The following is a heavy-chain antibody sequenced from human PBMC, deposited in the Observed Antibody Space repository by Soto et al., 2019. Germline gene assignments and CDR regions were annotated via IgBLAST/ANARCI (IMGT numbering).Heavy chain of an antibody. CDR3: ARGLDVWGSLDYFDY. CDR2: IIPILGIA. CDR1: GGTFSSYT. V-gene: IGHV1-69*02. J-gene: IGHJ4*02. D-gene: IGHD3-16*01. Sequence: QVQLVQSGAAVKKPGSSVKVSCKASGGTFSSYTISWVRQAPGQGLEWMGRIIPILGIANYAQKFQGRVTITADKSTSTAYMELSSLRSEDTAVYYCARGLDVWGSLDYFDYWGQGTLVTVSS.